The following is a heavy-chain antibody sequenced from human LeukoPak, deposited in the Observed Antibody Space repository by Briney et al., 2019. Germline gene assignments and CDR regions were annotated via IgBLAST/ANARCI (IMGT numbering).Heavy chain of an antibody. J-gene: IGHJ6*04. D-gene: IGHD3-9*01. CDR3: ARVLRYFDWDIGAVDV. Sequence: SQTLSLTCAISGDSVSSNSAAWNWIRQSPSRGLEWLGRTYYRSKWYNDYAVSVKSRITINPDTSKNQFSLQLNSVTPEDTAVYYCARVLRYFDWDIGAVDVWGKGTTVTISS. CDR1: GDSVSSNSAA. CDR2: TYYRSKWYN. V-gene: IGHV6-1*01.